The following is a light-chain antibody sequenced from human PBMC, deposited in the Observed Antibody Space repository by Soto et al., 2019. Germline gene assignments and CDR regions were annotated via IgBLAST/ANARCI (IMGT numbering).Light chain of an antibody. V-gene: IGKV3-20*01. Sequence: IVLTHSQGTLSLSPGERATLSCRASQSVSSSYLAWYQQKPGQAPRLLIYGASSRATGIPDRFSGSGSGTDFTLTISRLEPEDFAVYYCQQDGSSPVTFGQGTKVEIK. J-gene: IGKJ1*01. CDR1: QSVSSSY. CDR2: GAS. CDR3: QQDGSSPVT.